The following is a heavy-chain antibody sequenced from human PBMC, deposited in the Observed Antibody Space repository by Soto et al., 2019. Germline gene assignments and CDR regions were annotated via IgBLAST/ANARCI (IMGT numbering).Heavy chain of an antibody. D-gene: IGHD3-9*01. Sequence: PGGSLGLSCAASGFTFSSYGMHWVRQAPGKGLEWVAVISYDGSNKYYADSVKGRFTISRDNSKNTLYLQMNSLRAEDTAVYYCAKPILRYFDWLVPSAHAFDIWGQGTMVTVSS. J-gene: IGHJ3*02. V-gene: IGHV3-30*18. CDR2: ISYDGSNK. CDR3: AKPILRYFDWLVPSAHAFDI. CDR1: GFTFSSYG.